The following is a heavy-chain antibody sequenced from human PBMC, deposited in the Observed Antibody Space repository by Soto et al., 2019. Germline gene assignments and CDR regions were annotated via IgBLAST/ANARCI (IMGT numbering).Heavy chain of an antibody. V-gene: IGHV1-69*01. CDR1: GGTFSSYA. J-gene: IGHJ4*02. CDR3: ARAVGDGYNLVYFDY. Sequence: QVQLVQSGAEVKKPGSSVKVSCKASGGTFSSYAISWVRQAPGQGLEWMGGIIPIFGTANYAQKFQGRVTIAADESTSTAYRELSSLRSEGTAVYYCARAVGDGYNLVYFDYWGQGTLVTVSS. D-gene: IGHD5-12*01. CDR2: IIPIFGTA.